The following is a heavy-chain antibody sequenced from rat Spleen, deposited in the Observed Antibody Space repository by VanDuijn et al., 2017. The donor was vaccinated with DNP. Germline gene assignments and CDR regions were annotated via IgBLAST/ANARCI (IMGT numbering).Heavy chain of an antibody. CDR1: GFTFGNYD. V-gene: IGHV5-25*01. J-gene: IGHJ2*01. CDR3: ARRTSDWFPDY. CDR2: MSPSGGNA. Sequence: EVQLLEFGGGLVQPGRSMKLSCAASGFTFGNYDMAWVRQAPTKGLEWVASMSPSGGNANYRDSVKGRFTVSRDNAKSSLYLQMDSLRSEDTATYYCARRTSDWFPDYWGQGVMVTVSS. D-gene: IGHD1-6*01.